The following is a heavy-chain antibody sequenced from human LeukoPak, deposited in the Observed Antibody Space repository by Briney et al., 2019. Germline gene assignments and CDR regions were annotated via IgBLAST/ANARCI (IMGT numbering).Heavy chain of an antibody. CDR1: GYTFTSYG. J-gene: IGHJ4*02. V-gene: IGHV1-18*01. Sequence: AASVKVSCMASGYTFTSYGISWVRQAPGQGLEWMGWISAYNGNTNYAQKLQGRVTMTTDTSTSTAYMELRSLRSDDTAVYYCARGEDIVATHHGLLAPAETQDDINNFDYWGQGILVTVSS. CDR3: ARGEDIVATHHGLLAPAETQDDINNFDY. D-gene: IGHD5-12*01. CDR2: ISAYNGNT.